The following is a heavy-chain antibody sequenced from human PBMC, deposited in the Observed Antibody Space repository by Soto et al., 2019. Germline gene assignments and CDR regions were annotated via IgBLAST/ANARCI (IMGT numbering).Heavy chain of an antibody. V-gene: IGHV3-21*01. CDR1: GFTFSSYT. CDR2: ISSGSNYI. Sequence: EVQLVESGGGLVKPGGSLRLSCAASGFTFSSYTMNWVRQAPDKGLEWVSSISSGSNYIYYADSVKGRFTISRDNAKNSLYLQMSSLRAEDTAVYYCARGYGSADYWGQGTLVTVSS. J-gene: IGHJ4*02. CDR3: ARGYGSADY. D-gene: IGHD5-18*01.